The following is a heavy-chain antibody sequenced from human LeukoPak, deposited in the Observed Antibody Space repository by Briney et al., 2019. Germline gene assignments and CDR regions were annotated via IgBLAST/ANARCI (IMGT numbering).Heavy chain of an antibody. CDR3: ASRRTGYYGSGSYIG. Sequence: PSETLSLTCTVSGGSISSYYWSWIRQPPGKGLEWIGYIYYSGSTNYNPSLKSRVTISVDTSKNQFSLKLSSVTAADTAVYYCASRRTGYYGSGSYIGWGQGTLVTVSS. D-gene: IGHD3-10*01. CDR2: IYYSGST. CDR1: GGSISSYY. V-gene: IGHV4-59*12. J-gene: IGHJ4*02.